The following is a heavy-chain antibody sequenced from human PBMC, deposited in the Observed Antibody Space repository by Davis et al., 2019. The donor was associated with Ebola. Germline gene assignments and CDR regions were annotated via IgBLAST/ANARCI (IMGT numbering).Heavy chain of an antibody. CDR2: LYSGGSA. CDR1: GLTVSSTY. Sequence: GGSLRLSCAASGLTVSSTYMNWVRQAPGKGLEWVAVLYSGGSAYYADSVRGRFTISRDNFKNTVYLQMNNLRAEDTAVYYCARELSAFSGYYVWGQGTLVTVSS. J-gene: IGHJ4*02. D-gene: IGHD3-22*01. V-gene: IGHV3-66*01. CDR3: ARELSAFSGYYV.